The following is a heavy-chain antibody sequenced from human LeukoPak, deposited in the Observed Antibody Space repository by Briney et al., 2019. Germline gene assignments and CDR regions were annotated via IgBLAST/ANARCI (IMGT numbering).Heavy chain of an antibody. Sequence: GGSLRVSCGASGFTFSRYAMSGVRQAPGKGLEWVSGISGTNGNTYYADSVKGRFTISRDNSKNTVYLQMNSLRAEDTALYYCAKDWEAVSCTPTAIDYWGRGTLVTVSS. CDR2: ISGTNGNT. CDR1: GFTFSRYA. J-gene: IGHJ4*02. D-gene: IGHD6-19*01. CDR3: AKDWEAVSCTPTAIDY. V-gene: IGHV3-23*01.